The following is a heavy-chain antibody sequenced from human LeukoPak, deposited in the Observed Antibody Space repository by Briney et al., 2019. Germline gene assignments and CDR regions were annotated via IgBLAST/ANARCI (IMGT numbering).Heavy chain of an antibody. J-gene: IGHJ5*02. V-gene: IGHV1-24*01. CDR1: GYTLTELS. D-gene: IGHD2-2*01. CDR3: ATVLVVPAASYGWFDP. CDR2: FDPEDGET. Sequence: ASVRVSCKVSGYTLTELSMHWVRQAPGKGLEWMGGFDPEDGETIYAQKFQGRVTMTEDTSTDTAYMELSSLRSEDTAVYYCATVLVVPAASYGWFDPWGQGTLVTVSS.